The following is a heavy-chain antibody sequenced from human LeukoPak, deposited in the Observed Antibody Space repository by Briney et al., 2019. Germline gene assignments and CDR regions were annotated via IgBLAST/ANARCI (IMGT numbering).Heavy chain of an antibody. V-gene: IGHV4-39*01. CDR2: IYYSGST. CDR3: ARQSIAAAGTYYFDY. CDR1: GGSISSSNYY. D-gene: IGHD6-13*01. Sequence: SETLSLTCAVSGGSISSSNYYWGWVRQPPGTGLEWIATIYYSGSTHYSPSLKSRVTISVDTSKNQFSLKLSSMTAADTAVYYCARQSIAAAGTYYFDYWGQGNLVTVSS. J-gene: IGHJ4*02.